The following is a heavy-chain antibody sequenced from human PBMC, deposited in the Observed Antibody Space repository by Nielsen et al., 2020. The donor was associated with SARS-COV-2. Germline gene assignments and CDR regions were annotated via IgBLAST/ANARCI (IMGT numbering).Heavy chain of an antibody. J-gene: IGHJ4*02. V-gene: IGHV3-23*01. CDR1: GFTFSSYA. D-gene: IGHD6-19*01. CDR3: AKGSEQWLVLLGY. CDR2: ISASGGNT. Sequence: GESLKISCAASGFTFSSYAMSWVRHAPGKGLEWVSTISASGGNTYYADSVKGRFTISRDNSKNTVYLQMNSLRAEDTAVYYCAKGSEQWLVLLGYWGQGTLVTVSS.